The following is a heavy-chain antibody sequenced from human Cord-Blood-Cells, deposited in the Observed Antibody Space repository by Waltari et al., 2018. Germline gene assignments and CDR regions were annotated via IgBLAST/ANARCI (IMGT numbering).Heavy chain of an antibody. J-gene: IGHJ4*02. CDR2: IKQDGSEK. Sequence: EVQLVESGGGLVQPGGSLRLSCAASGLPFSSYWMSWVRQAPGKGLEWVANIKQDGSEKYYVDSVKGRFTISRDNAKNSLYLQMNSLRAEDTAVYYCARERDSLDYFDYWGQGTLVTVSS. V-gene: IGHV3-7*05. CDR1: GLPFSSYW. D-gene: IGHD2-21*01. CDR3: ARERDSLDYFDY.